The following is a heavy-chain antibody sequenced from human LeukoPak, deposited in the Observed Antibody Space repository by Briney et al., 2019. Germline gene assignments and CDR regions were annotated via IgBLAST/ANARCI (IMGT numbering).Heavy chain of an antibody. V-gene: IGHV1-69*05. J-gene: IGHJ4*02. Sequence: SVKVSCKASGYTFTSYGISWVRQAPGQGLEWMGGIIPIFGTANYAQKFQGRVTITTDESTSTAYMELSSLRSEDTAVYYCASDRRDGYNYYFDYWGQGTLVTVSS. CDR2: IIPIFGTA. CDR3: ASDRRDGYNYYFDY. D-gene: IGHD5-24*01. CDR1: GYTFTSYG.